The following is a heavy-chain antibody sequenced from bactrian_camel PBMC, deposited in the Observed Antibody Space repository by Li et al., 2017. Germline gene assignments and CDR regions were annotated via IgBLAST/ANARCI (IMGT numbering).Heavy chain of an antibody. CDR1: GFTFSDNW. CDR3: ATGGQMGWVDFGY. J-gene: IGHJ6*01. V-gene: IGHV3S1*01. D-gene: IGHD5*01. CDR2: INSDGDTT. Sequence: QVQLVESGGGLVQPGGSLRLSCAASGFTFSDNWMHWVRQAPGKGLEWVSSINSDGDTTSYVDSVRGRFTVSRDAAKNTVYLRMNNLQSKDTALYYCATGGQMGWVDFGYWGQGTQVTVS.